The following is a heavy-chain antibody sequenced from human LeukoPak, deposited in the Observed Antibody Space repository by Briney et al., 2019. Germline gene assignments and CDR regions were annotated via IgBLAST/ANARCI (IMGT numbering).Heavy chain of an antibody. CDR2: IYNSGST. V-gene: IGHV4-38-2*02. J-gene: IGHJ4*02. Sequence: SETLSLTCTVSGYSISSGYYWGWIPQPPGKGLVWIGSIYNSGSTYYNPSLKSRVTISVDTSKNQFSLKLSSVTAADTAVYYCARDLTYYYGSGSYQDYWGQGTLVTVSS. CDR1: GYSISSGYY. CDR3: ARDLTYYYGSGSYQDY. D-gene: IGHD3-10*01.